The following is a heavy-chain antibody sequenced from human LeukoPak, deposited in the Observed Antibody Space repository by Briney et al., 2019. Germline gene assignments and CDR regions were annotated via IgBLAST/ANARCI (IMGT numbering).Heavy chain of an antibody. D-gene: IGHD2-15*01. J-gene: IGHJ4*02. CDR3: ARGEDIVVVVAALGGYFDY. CDR2: ISSSSSYI. CDR1: GFTFSSYS. Sequence: GGSLRLSCAASGFTFSSYSMNWVRQAPGKGLEWVSSISSSSSYIYYADSVKGRFTISRDNAKNSLDLQMNSRRAEDTAVYYCARGEDIVVVVAALGGYFDYWGQGTLVTVSS. V-gene: IGHV3-21*01.